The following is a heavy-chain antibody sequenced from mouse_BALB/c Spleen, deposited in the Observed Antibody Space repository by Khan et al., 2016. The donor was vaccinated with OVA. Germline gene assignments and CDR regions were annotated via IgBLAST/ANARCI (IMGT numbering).Heavy chain of an antibody. Sequence: EVQLQQSGPELVKPGASMKISCKTSGYSFTDYTMNWVKQSHGKNLEWIGLINPYNGFTTYNQEFKAKATLTVDKSSSTAYMELLSLTSEDSAVDYCARGNYYGSNSWFPYWGQGTLVTVSA. CDR1: GYSFTDYT. J-gene: IGHJ3*01. D-gene: IGHD1-1*01. CDR3: ARGNYYGSNSWFPY. V-gene: IGHV1-18*01. CDR2: INPYNGFT.